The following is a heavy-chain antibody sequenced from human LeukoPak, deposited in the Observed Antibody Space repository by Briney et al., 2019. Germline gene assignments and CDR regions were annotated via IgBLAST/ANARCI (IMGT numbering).Heavy chain of an antibody. CDR2: ISYDGSNK. CDR3: ARGYSYGSDY. CDR1: GFTFSSYA. Sequence: GRSVRLSCAASGFTFSSYAMDWVRQAPGKGLEWVAVISYDGSNKYYADSVKGRFTISRDNSKNTLYLQMTSLRAEDTAVYYCARGYSYGSDYWCQGTLVTVSS. D-gene: IGHD5-18*01. J-gene: IGHJ4*02. V-gene: IGHV3-30*04.